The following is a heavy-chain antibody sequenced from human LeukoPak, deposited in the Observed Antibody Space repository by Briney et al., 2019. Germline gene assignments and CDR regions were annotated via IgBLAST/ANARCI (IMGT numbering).Heavy chain of an antibody. CDR1: GYTFTSYG. Sequence: ASVKVSCKASGYTFTSYGISWVRQGPGQGLEWMGWISAYNGNTNYPQKLQGRVTMTTDTSTSTAYMELRSLRSDDTAVYYCARVVAAAGNRDDAFDIWGQGTMVTVSS. J-gene: IGHJ3*02. CDR3: ARVVAAAGNRDDAFDI. V-gene: IGHV1-18*01. CDR2: ISAYNGNT. D-gene: IGHD6-13*01.